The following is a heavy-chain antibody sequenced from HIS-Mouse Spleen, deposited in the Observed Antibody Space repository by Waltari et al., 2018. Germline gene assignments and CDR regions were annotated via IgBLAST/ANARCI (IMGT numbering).Heavy chain of an antibody. CDR1: AGSISSSSYY. V-gene: IGHV4-39*07. CDR2: IYYSGST. D-gene: IGHD6-13*01. Sequence: QLHLQESGPGLVKPSETLCLTCTVSAGSISSSSYYWGWIRQPPGKGLEWIGSIYYSGSTYYNPSLKSRVTISVDTSKNQFSLKLSSVTAADTAVYYCAREIPYSSSWYDWYFDLWGRGTLVTVSS. CDR3: AREIPYSSSWYDWYFDL. J-gene: IGHJ2*01.